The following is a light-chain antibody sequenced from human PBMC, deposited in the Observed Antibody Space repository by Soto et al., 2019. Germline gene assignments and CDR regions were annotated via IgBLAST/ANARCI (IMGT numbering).Light chain of an antibody. CDR2: WAS. J-gene: IGKJ4*01. CDR3: QQYYSPPFT. V-gene: IGKV4-1*01. CDR1: QSILYSPNEKNY. Sequence: DIVLTQSPDSLAVSLGERATINCKSSQSILYSPNEKNYLAWYQQKPGHPPKLLIHWASTRDSGVPDRFSGSWSGTDFTLTISSLQAEDVAVYYCQQYYSPPFTFGGGTRVEI.